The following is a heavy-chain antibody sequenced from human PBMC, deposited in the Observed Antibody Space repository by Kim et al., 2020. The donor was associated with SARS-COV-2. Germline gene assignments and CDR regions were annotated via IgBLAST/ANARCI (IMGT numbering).Heavy chain of an antibody. J-gene: IGHJ6*02. CDR2: INPNSGGT. V-gene: IGHV1-2*02. D-gene: IGHD6-13*01. CDR3: ARRGSSSLGDYYYTLDV. CDR1: GYTFTGYF. Sequence: ASVKVSCKASGYTFTGYFIHWVRQAPGQGLEWMGWINPNSGGTNSAQSFQGRVAMTTDTSISTAYMEQSRLGSDDTAVYYCARRGSSSLGDYYYTLDVWGQGTTVTVSS.